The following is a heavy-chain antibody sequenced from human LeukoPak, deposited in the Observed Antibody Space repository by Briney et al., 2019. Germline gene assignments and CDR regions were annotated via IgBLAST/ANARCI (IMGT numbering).Heavy chain of an antibody. D-gene: IGHD3-3*01. CDR3: AKSGKSDRNDFFTTKQKQLDY. V-gene: IGHV3-23*01. CDR2: FSGSCGST. CDR1: GFTFSSYA. J-gene: IGHJ4*02. Sequence: PGGSLRLSCAGSGFTFSSYAMSWVRQAPGPGLEWVPAFSGSCGSTYYVDSVTGRFTISRDNSKNTLYLQMNSLRAEDTAVYYCAKSGKSDRNDFFTTKQKQLDYWGQGTLLAVSS.